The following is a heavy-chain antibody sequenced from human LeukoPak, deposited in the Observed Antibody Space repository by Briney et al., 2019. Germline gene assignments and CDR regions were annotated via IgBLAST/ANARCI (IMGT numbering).Heavy chain of an antibody. D-gene: IGHD1-1*01. Sequence: ASVKVSCKASGYTFTSYDINWVRQATGQGLEWMGWMNPNSGNIGYAQKFQGRVTMTRNTSISTAYMELSSLRSEDTAVYYCARGLMLELERGDYDLWGRGTLVTVSS. J-gene: IGHJ2*01. CDR3: ARGLMLELERGDYDL. CDR2: MNPNSGNI. CDR1: GYTFTSYD. V-gene: IGHV1-8*01.